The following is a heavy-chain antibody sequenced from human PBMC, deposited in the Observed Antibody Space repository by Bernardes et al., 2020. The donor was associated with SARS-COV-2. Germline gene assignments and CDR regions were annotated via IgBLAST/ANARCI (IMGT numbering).Heavy chain of an antibody. CDR3: ATSPTETGDS. Sequence: VKVTRKTSGYPLSDKYIHWVRQAPGQELEWMGLINPHTSDTNYAGKFQGRVTLTRDTSISTAYMELSRLRSDDTAIYYCATSPTETGDSWGQGTLVTVSS. J-gene: IGHJ4*02. CDR2: INPHTSDT. CDR1: GYPLSDKY. D-gene: IGHD2-21*02. V-gene: IGHV1-2*02.